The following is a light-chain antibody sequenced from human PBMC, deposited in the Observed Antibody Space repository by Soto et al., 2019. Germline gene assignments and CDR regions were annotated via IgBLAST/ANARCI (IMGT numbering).Light chain of an antibody. V-gene: IGKV3-20*01. J-gene: IGKJ5*01. Sequence: EIVLTQSPGTLSLSPGERATLSCRASQSVSSSYLAWYQQKPGQVPRLLMYAASSRATGIPDRFSVSGSGTDFNLTISRLEADDVAVSYCQHASSSPITIGHGTRLEIK. CDR1: QSVSSSY. CDR3: QHASSSPIT. CDR2: AAS.